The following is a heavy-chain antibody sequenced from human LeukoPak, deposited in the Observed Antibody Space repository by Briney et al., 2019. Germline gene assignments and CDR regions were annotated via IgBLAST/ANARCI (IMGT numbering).Heavy chain of an antibody. Sequence: SETLSLTCTVSGGSISSGTYYWSWIRQPPGKGLEWIGYIFHSGSTYYNPSLKSRVTISVDRSKNQFSLKLSSVTAADTAVYYCARDRTASAFDIWGQGTMVTVSS. CDR2: IFHSGST. CDR1: GGSISSGTYY. J-gene: IGHJ3*02. V-gene: IGHV4-30-2*01. CDR3: ARDRTASAFDI.